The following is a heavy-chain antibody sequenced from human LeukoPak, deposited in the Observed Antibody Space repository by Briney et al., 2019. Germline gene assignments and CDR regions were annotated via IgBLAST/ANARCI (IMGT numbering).Heavy chain of an antibody. V-gene: IGHV3-30*03. CDR3: ASDGMATTGVY. J-gene: IGHJ4*02. D-gene: IGHD5-24*01. CDR2: ISYDGSNK. CDR1: GFTFSSYG. Sequence: TGGSLRLSCAASGFTFSSYGMHWVRQAPGKGLEWVAAISYDGSNKYYADSVKGRFTISRDNSKNTLYLQMNSLRAEDTAVYYCASDGMATTGVYWGQGTLVTVSS.